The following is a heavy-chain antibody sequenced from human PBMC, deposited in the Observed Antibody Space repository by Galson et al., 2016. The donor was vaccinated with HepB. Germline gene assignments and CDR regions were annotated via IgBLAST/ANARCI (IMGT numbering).Heavy chain of an antibody. CDR1: SVPMRSFY. CDR3: ARGIVSAGGCFFDP. J-gene: IGHJ5*02. Sequence: ETMSPTCTVSSVPMRSFYRSLLRQSPGQGLERTGYSYSTGGTDYTPSLKSRVTISLDTSKNTVYLNLSTVTSADTALYYCARGIVSAGGCFFDPWGQGTLVTVSS. CDR2: SYSTGGT. D-gene: IGHD5/OR15-5a*01. V-gene: IGHV4-59*01.